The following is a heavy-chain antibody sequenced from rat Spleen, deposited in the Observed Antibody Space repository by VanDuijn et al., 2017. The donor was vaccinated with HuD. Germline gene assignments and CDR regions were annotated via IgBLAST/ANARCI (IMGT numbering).Heavy chain of an antibody. CDR2: ISYEGSGT. CDR3: ARCGSGYFDY. V-gene: IGHV5-22*01. Sequence: EVQLVESGGGLVQPGRSLKLSCAASGFTFSDYYMAWVRQAPKKGLEWVASISYEGSGTYYVDSVKGRFTISRDNAKSTLYLQMNSLRSEDTATYDCARCGSGYFDYWGQGVMVTVSS. D-gene: IGHD4-3*01. J-gene: IGHJ2*01. CDR1: GFTFSDYY.